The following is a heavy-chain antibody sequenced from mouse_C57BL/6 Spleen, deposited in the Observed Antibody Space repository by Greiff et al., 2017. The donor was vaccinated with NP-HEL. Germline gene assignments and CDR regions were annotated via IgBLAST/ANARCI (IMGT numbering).Heavy chain of an antibody. CDR2: INPNNGGT. V-gene: IGHV1-18*01. J-gene: IGHJ1*03. Sequence: EVQLQQSGPELVKPGASVKIPCKASGYTFTDYNMDWVKQSHGKSLEWIGDINPNNGGTNYNQKFKGKATLTVDKSSSTAYMELRSLTSEDTAVYYCAGSGYSWTYFDDWGTGTTVTVSS. D-gene: IGHD3-2*02. CDR3: AGSGYSWTYFDD. CDR1: GYTFTDYN.